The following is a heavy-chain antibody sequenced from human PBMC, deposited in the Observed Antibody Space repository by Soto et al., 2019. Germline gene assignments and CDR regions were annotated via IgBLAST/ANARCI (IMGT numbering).Heavy chain of an antibody. CDR1: GFSVSTSY. Sequence: PGGSLRLSCVASGFSVSTSYISWVRQAPGKRPEWVSVIYSGGSTYYADSVKGRFIISRDNSKNTLYLQMYSLRAEDTAVYYCAKEVLAAGQGWFDPWGQGTLVTVSS. J-gene: IGHJ5*02. D-gene: IGHD6-25*01. CDR3: AKEVLAAGQGWFDP. V-gene: IGHV3-66*01. CDR2: IYSGGST.